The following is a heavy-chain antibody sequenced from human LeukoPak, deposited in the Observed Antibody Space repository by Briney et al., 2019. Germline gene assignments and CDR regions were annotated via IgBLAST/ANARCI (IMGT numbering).Heavy chain of an antibody. V-gene: IGHV4-34*01. J-gene: IGHJ4*02. CDR3: ARGSTYYDILTGYYFDY. CDR2: INHSGST. D-gene: IGHD3-9*01. CDR1: GGSFSGYY. Sequence: KTSETLSLTCAVYGGSFSGYYWSWIRQPPGKGLEWIGEINHSGSTNYNPSLKSRVTISVDTSMNQFSLKLSSVTAADTAVYYCARGSTYYDILTGYYFDYWGQGTLVTVSS.